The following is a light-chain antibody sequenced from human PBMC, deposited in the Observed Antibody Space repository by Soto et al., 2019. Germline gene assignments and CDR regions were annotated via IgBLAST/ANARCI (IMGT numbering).Light chain of an antibody. CDR1: QSVSSSH. J-gene: IGKJ1*01. CDR2: GAS. Sequence: EIVLTQSPGTLSLSPGERATLSCRASQSVSSSHLAWYQQKPGQAPRLLIYGASSRATGIPDRFSGSGSGTDFTLTISRLQPEDFAVYYCQQYDNRPWTFGQGTKVDIK. CDR3: QQYDNRPWT. V-gene: IGKV3-20*01.